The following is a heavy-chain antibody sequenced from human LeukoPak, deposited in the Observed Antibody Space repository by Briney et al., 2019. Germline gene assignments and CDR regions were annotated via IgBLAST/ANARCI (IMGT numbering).Heavy chain of an antibody. Sequence: ASVKVSCTASGYTFTGYYMHWVRQAPGQGLEWMGWINPNSGGINYAQKFQGRVTMTRDTSISTAYMELSRLRSDDTAVYYCARGAYYYDSSGSNFGGYWGQGTLVTVSS. CDR3: ARGAYYYDSSGSNFGGY. V-gene: IGHV1-2*02. CDR2: INPNSGGI. D-gene: IGHD3-22*01. CDR1: GYTFTGYY. J-gene: IGHJ4*02.